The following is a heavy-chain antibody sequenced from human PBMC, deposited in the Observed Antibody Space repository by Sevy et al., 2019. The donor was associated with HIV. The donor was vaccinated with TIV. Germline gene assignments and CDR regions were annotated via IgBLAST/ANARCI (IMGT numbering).Heavy chain of an antibody. CDR1: GFTFSSYA. J-gene: IGHJ3*02. CDR2: ISGSGGST. CDR3: ANGIVVVITGGNDAFDI. D-gene: IGHD3-22*01. Sequence: GGSLRLSCAASGFTFSSYAMSWVRQAPGKGLEWVSAISGSGGSTYYADSVKGRFTISRDNSKNTLYLQMNSLRAEDTAVYYCANGIVVVITGGNDAFDIWGQGTMVTVSS. V-gene: IGHV3-23*01.